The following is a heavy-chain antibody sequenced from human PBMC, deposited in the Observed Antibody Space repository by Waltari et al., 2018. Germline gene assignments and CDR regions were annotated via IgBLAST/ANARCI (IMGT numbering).Heavy chain of an antibody. D-gene: IGHD3-22*01. CDR2: ISAYNGNT. V-gene: IGHV1-18*01. CDR1: GYTFSRSG. CDR3: ARDAHLYYYDSSGYLGDY. Sequence: QVQLVQSGAEVREPGASVKVSCQASGYTFSRSGISWVRQAPGQGLEWMGWISAYNGNTNFAQKLQGRVTMTTDTYTSTAYMELRSLRSDDTAVYYCARDAHLYYYDSSGYLGDYWGQGTLVTVSS. J-gene: IGHJ4*02.